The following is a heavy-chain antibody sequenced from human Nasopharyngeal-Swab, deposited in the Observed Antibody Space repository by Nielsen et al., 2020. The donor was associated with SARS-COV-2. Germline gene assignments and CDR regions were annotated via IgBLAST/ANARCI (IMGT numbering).Heavy chain of an antibody. Sequence: SLKISCVASGIAFDDFAMHWVRQAPGKGLEWVAGINWNSGTKVYADSVRGRFSISRDNAKNSLYLQMNGLRPEDTAFYYCAKVRHLEFDALHVWGQGTMVTVSP. CDR3: AKVRHLEFDALHV. V-gene: IGHV3-9*01. CDR2: INWNSGTK. CDR1: GIAFDDFA. J-gene: IGHJ3*01.